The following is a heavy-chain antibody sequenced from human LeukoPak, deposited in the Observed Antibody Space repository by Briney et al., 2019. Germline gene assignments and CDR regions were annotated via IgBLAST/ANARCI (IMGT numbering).Heavy chain of an antibody. D-gene: IGHD5-24*01. J-gene: IGHJ4*02. CDR2: IRYDGSNK. Sequence: GGSLRLPCAASGFTFSSYGMHWVRQAPGKGLEWVAFIRYDGSNKYYADSVKGRFTISRDNSKNTLYLQMNSLRAEDTAVYYCAKDIRGDGYNSRFDYWGQGTLVTVSP. V-gene: IGHV3-30*02. CDR3: AKDIRGDGYNSRFDY. CDR1: GFTFSSYG.